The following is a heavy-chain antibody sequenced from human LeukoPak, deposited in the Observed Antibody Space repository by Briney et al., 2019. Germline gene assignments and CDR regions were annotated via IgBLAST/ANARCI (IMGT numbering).Heavy chain of an antibody. Sequence: PSETLSLTCTVSGGSISSSSYYWGWIRQPPGKGLEWIGEINHSGSTNYNPSLKSRVTISVDTSKNQFSLKLSSVTAADTAVYYCARRVHMVRGAHNWFDPWGRGTLVTVSS. J-gene: IGHJ5*02. CDR2: INHSGST. V-gene: IGHV4-39*07. CDR3: ARRVHMVRGAHNWFDP. CDR1: GGSISSSSYY. D-gene: IGHD3-10*01.